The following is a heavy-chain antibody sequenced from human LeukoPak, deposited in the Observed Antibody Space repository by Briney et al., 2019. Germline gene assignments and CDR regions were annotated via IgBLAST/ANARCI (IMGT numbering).Heavy chain of an antibody. CDR3: AGYSSNGRYWDS. Sequence: SETLSLTCTVSGGSISGYYWSWIRQPPGKGLEWIGYSYYSGSTNYNPSLMSRGTISVDTSKNQFSLELTSVTAADTAVYFCAGYSSNGRYWDSWGQGTLVTVSS. CDR2: SYYSGST. V-gene: IGHV4-59*08. CDR1: GGSISGYY. J-gene: IGHJ4*02. D-gene: IGHD6-13*01.